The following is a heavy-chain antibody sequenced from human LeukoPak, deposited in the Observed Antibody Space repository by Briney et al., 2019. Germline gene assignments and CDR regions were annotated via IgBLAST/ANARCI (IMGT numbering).Heavy chain of an antibody. J-gene: IGHJ3*02. D-gene: IGHD4-17*01. CDR3: AKEDSNDYGDYGLGAFDI. CDR1: GFTFSSYA. CDR2: ISGSGGST. V-gene: IGHV3-23*01. Sequence: PGGSLRLSCAASGFTFSSYAMSWVRQAPGKGLEWVSAISGSGGSTYYADSVKGRFTISRDNSKNTLYLQMNSLRAEDTAVYYCAKEDSNDYGDYGLGAFDIWGQGTMVTVSS.